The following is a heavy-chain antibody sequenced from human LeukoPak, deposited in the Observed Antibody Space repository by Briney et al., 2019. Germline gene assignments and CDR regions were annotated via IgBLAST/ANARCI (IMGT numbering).Heavy chain of an antibody. J-gene: IGHJ4*02. CDR2: FDPEYGET. V-gene: IGHV1-24*01. D-gene: IGHD3-10*01. CDR3: ATEGRYGSGTYYMSY. Sequence: ASVEVSCKVSGYTPSGLSMHWVRQAPGKGLEWMGGFDPEYGETIYAQKFQGRVTMTEDTSTDTPYMELSSLRSEDTAVYYCATEGRYGSGTYYMSYWGQGTLLTVSS. CDR1: GYTPSGLS.